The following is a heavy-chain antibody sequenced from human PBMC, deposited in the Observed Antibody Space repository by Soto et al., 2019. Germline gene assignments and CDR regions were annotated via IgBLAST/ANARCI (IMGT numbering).Heavy chain of an antibody. J-gene: IGHJ6*02. CDR3: AATGGNYFGLDV. Sequence: ASVKVSCKSSDNTFTHYGINWVRQAPGQGLEWMGWISGYNGNTKYAQKFQDRVTMTAVTSTRTAFMEVRSLTSDDTGVYFCAATGGNYFGLDVWGQGTTVTVSS. D-gene: IGHD2-8*02. CDR1: DNTFTHYG. CDR2: ISGYNGNT. V-gene: IGHV1-18*01.